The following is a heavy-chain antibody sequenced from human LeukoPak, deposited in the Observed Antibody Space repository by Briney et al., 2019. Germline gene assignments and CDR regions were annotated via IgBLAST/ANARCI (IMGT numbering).Heavy chain of an antibody. CDR1: GYTFTSYG. CDR2: ISGYNGKT. J-gene: IGHJ4*02. CDR3: ARPMNDGPHLAFDY. Sequence: ASVKVFCKASGYTFTSYGISWVRQAPGQGLEWMGWISGYNGKTNNAQNFQGRVTMTTDTSTSTAYMELRSLRSDDTAVYYCARPMNDGPHLAFDYWGQGTLVTVSS. D-gene: IGHD1-1*01. V-gene: IGHV1-18*01.